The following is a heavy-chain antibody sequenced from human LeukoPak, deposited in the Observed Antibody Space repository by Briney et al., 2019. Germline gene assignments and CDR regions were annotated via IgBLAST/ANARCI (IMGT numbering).Heavy chain of an antibody. CDR2: INHSGST. Sequence: SETLSLTCAVYGGSFSGYYWSWIRQPPGKGLEWIGEINHSGSTNYNPSLKSRVTISVDTSKNQFSLKLSSVTAADTAVYYCARHHEEPYYYDSSGIVGAFDIWGQGTMVTVSS. D-gene: IGHD3-22*01. J-gene: IGHJ3*02. V-gene: IGHV4-34*01. CDR1: GGSFSGYY. CDR3: ARHHEEPYYYDSSGIVGAFDI.